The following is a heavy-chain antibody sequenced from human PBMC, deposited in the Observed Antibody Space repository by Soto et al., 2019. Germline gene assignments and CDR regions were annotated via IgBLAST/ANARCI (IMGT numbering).Heavy chain of an antibody. CDR3: ARTSAYFWSGPPLGY. D-gene: IGHD3-3*01. CDR1: GFTFSSYS. CDR2: ISSSSSTI. Sequence: EVQLVESGGGLVQPGGSLRLSCAASGFTFSSYSMNWVRQAPGKGLEWVSYISSSSSTIYYADSVKGRFTISRDNAKNSLYLQMNSLRDEDTAVYYCARTSAYFWSGPPLGYWGQGTLVTVSS. V-gene: IGHV3-48*02. J-gene: IGHJ4*02.